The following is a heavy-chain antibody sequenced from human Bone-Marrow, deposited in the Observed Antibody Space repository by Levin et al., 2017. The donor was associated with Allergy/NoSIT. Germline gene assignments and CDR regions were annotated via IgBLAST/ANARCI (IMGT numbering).Heavy chain of an antibody. V-gene: IGHV3-48*02. J-gene: IGHJ4*02. D-gene: IGHD4-17*01. CDR1: GFSFGTYS. Sequence: ASVKVSCAASGFSFGTYSMAWVRQAPGKGLEWISYISSGSDTIYYADSVRGRFTISRDNARSSLFLQMSSLRDDDTAVYYCTRLDDFGDYGVDSWGRGTLVSVSS. CDR2: ISSGSDTI. CDR3: TRLDDFGDYGVDS.